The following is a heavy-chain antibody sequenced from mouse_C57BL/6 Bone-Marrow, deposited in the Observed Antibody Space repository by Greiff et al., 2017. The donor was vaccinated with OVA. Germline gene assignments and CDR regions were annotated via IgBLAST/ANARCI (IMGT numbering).Heavy chain of an antibody. CDR1: GFTFSDYG. V-gene: IGHV5-17*01. J-gene: IGHJ3*01. D-gene: IGHD1-1*01. CDR3: AIKEYYYGSSYGFAY. Sequence: EVHLVESGGGLVKPGGSLKLSCAASGFTFSDYGMHWVRQAPEKGLEWVAYISSGSSTIYYADTVKGRFTISRDNAKNTLFLQMTSLRSEDTAMYYCAIKEYYYGSSYGFAYWGQGTLVTVSA. CDR2: ISSGSSTI.